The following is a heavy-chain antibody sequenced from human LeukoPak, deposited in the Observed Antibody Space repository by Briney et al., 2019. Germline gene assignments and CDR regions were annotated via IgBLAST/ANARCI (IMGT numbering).Heavy chain of an antibody. CDR3: ARVPPARYYYYYYMDV. CDR1: GGSISSYY. J-gene: IGHJ6*03. Sequence: PSETLSPTCTVSGGSISSYYWSWIRQPPGKGLEWIGYIYYSGSTNYNPSLKSRVTISVDTSKNQFSLKLSSVTAADTAVYYCARVPPARYYYYYYMDVWGKGTTVTVSS. CDR2: IYYSGST. V-gene: IGHV4-59*01.